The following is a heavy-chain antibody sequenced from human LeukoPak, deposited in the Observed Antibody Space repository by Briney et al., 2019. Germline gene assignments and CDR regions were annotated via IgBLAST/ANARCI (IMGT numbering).Heavy chain of an antibody. CDR2: IYYSGNT. V-gene: IGHV4-39*02. CDR1: GDSISSSSFY. Sequence: SETLSLTCTVSGDSISSSSFYWGWIRRPPGKGLEWIGSIYYSGNTYYNPSLKSRVTISVDTSKNQFSLKLSSVTAADTAVYYCARDSLGAGTVGATSGYWGQGTLVTVSS. D-gene: IGHD1-26*01. CDR3: ARDSLGAGTVGATSGY. J-gene: IGHJ4*02.